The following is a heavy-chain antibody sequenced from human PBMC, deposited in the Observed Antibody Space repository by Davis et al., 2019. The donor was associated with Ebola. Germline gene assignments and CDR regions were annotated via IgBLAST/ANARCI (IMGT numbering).Heavy chain of an antibody. V-gene: IGHV3-30*03. J-gene: IGHJ4*02. Sequence: GESLKISCAASGFTFSSYAMSWVRQAPGKGLEWVAVISYDGSNKYYADSVKGRFTISRDNSKNTLYLQMNSLRPEDTAVYYCARIVPDWYDSSGYSRNGRFDYWGQGTLLTVSS. CDR2: ISYDGSNK. CDR3: ARIVPDWYDSSGYSRNGRFDY. CDR1: GFTFSSYA. D-gene: IGHD3-22*01.